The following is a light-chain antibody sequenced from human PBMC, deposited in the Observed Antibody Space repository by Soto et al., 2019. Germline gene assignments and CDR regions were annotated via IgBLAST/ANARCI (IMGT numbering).Light chain of an antibody. Sequence: EIVLTQSPGSLSLSPGERATLSCRASQSISSNKLAWYQHNPGQAPRLLIYAASIRATGIPDRFSGSGSGTDFILTISRLEPEDFVVYYCQHYGSSFTFGPGTKVDIK. V-gene: IGKV3-20*01. CDR1: QSISSNK. CDR3: QHYGSSFT. CDR2: AAS. J-gene: IGKJ3*01.